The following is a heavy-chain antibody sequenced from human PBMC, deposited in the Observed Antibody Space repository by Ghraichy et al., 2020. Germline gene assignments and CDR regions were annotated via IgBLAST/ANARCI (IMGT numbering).Heavy chain of an antibody. D-gene: IGHD4-17*01. J-gene: IGHJ4*02. CDR3: ARNGDYEENGWVTPDYYFDY. Sequence: GGSLRLSCAASGFTFSSYAMHWVRQAPGKGLEWVAVISHDGSNKYYADSVKGRFTISRDNSKNTLYLQMNSLRAEDTAVYYCARNGDYEENGWVTPDYYFDYWGQGTLVTVSS. CDR2: ISHDGSNK. V-gene: IGHV3-30-3*01. CDR1: GFTFSSYA.